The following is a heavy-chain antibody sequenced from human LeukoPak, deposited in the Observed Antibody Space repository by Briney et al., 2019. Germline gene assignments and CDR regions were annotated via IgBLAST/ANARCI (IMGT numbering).Heavy chain of an antibody. V-gene: IGHV3-23*01. CDR2: ISGSGGST. CDR3: ARVVATVTTFDY. J-gene: IGHJ4*02. CDR1: GFTFSSYA. Sequence: PGGSLRLSCAASGFTFSSYAMSWVRQAPGKGLEWVSAISGSGGSTYYADSVKGRFTISRDNAKNSLYLQMNSLRAEDTAVYYCARVVATVTTFDYWGQGTLVTVSS. D-gene: IGHD4-17*01.